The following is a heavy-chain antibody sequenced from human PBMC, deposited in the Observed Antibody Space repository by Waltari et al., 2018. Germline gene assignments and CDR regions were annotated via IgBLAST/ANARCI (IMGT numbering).Heavy chain of an antibody. CDR1: GGSFSGYY. J-gene: IGHJ6*02. CDR2: INHSGST. D-gene: IGHD6-19*01. CDR3: ARWGRPGYSSGWHYYYGMDV. V-gene: IGHV4-34*01. Sequence: WGAGLLKPSETLSLTCAVYGGSFSGYYWSWIRQPPGKGLEWIGEINHSGSTNYNPSLKSRVTISVDTSKNQFSLKLSSVTAADTAVYYCARWGRPGYSSGWHYYYGMDVWGQGTTVTVSS.